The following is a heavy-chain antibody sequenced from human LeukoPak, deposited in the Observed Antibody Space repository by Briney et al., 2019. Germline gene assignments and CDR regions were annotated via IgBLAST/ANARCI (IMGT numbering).Heavy chain of an antibody. J-gene: IGHJ4*02. Sequence: ASVKVSCKASGGTFSSYAISWVRQAPGQGLEWMGRIIPILGIANYAQKFQGRVTITADKSTSTAYMELSSLRSEDTAVYYCARLRTAMLNNWNDDGFDYWGQGTLVTVSS. CDR3: ARLRTAMLNNWNDDGFDY. CDR1: GGTFSSYA. CDR2: IIPILGIA. D-gene: IGHD1-1*01. V-gene: IGHV1-69*04.